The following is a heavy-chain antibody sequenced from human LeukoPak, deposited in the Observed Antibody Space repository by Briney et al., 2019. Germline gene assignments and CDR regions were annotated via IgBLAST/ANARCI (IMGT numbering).Heavy chain of an antibody. CDR2: IYYSGST. V-gene: IGHV4-59*01. CDR1: GDSISSYY. Sequence: SETLSLTCTVSGDSISSYYWSWIRQPPGKGLEWIGYIYYSGSTNYNPSLKSRVTISVDTSKNQFSLKLSSVTAADTAVYYCATRGGGYGDPRNRHYYYYYMDVWGKGTTVTVSS. CDR3: ATRGGGYGDPRNRHYYYYYMDV. D-gene: IGHD4-17*01. J-gene: IGHJ6*03.